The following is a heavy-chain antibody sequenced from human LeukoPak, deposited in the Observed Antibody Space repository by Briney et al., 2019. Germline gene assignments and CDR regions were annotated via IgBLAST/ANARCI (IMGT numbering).Heavy chain of an antibody. Sequence: GGSLRLSCAASGLTFTNYAMSWVRQTPGKGLEWVSSVSGSGRDTYYADSVKGRVTISRDNSKSTLYLQMNSLRADDAAVYYCAQDYAGFHRCWGQGTLVTVSS. V-gene: IGHV3-23*01. CDR2: VSGSGRDT. CDR1: GLTFTNYA. CDR3: AQDYAGFHRC. J-gene: IGHJ4*02. D-gene: IGHD3-16*01.